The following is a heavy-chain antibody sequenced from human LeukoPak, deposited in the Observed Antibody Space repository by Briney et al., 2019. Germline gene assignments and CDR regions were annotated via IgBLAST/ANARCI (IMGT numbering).Heavy chain of an antibody. CDR1: GGSIGSSSYY. J-gene: IGHJ4*02. CDR3: ARTTGLGDDYFDY. D-gene: IGHD4-17*01. CDR2: IYYNRNT. V-gene: IGHV4-39*07. Sequence: PSETLSLTCTVSGGSIGSSSYYWGWIRQPPGKGLEWIGTIYYNRNTYYNPSLKSRVTISLDTSKSQFSLNLRSVTAADTAVYYCARTTGLGDDYFDYWGQGALVTVSS.